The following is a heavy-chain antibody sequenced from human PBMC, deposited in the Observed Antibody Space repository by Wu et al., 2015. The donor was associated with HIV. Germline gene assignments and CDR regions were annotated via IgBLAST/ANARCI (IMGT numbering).Heavy chain of an antibody. CDR2: VIPMFGTA. V-gene: IGHV1-69*13. CDR1: GGTFSSYT. D-gene: IGHD3-16*01. CDR3: ARGRVGGVTSYYYYDMDV. J-gene: IGHJ6*02. Sequence: QVQLVQSGAEVKKPGSSVKVSCKASGGTFSSYTISWVRQAPGQGLEWMGRVIPMFGTAKYAQKFQDRVTITADGSTSTAYMELSSLRSEDTAVYYCARGRVGGVTSYYYYDMDVWGQGTTVTVSS.